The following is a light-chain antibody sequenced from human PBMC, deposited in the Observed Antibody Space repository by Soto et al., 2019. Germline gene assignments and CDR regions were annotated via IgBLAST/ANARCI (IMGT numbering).Light chain of an antibody. V-gene: IGLV3-1*01. J-gene: IGLJ2*01. Sequence: SSELTQPPSVSVSPGQTASITCSGDKLGNKYACWYQQKPGQSPVLVIYQDNKRPSGIPERFSGSHSGNTATLTISGTQAVDEAGYYCQAWDSSTVVFGGGTQLTVL. CDR1: KLGNKY. CDR2: QDN. CDR3: QAWDSSTVV.